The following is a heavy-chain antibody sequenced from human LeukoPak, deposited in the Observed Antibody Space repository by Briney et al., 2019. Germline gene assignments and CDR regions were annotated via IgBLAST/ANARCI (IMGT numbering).Heavy chain of an antibody. J-gene: IGHJ6*04. CDR3: EKDRGTKNISSRDV. CDR1: GFTFKSNG. CDR2: IWYDGSNF. Sequence: GGSLRLSCAVSGFTFKSNGMNWVRQAPGKGLEWVAFIWYDGSNFQYPESVKGRFTISRDNSRNTLYLQMDSLRGDDTAVYYCEKDRGTKNISSRDVGGKGPPDTVSS. V-gene: IGHV3-30*02. D-gene: IGHD1-7*01.